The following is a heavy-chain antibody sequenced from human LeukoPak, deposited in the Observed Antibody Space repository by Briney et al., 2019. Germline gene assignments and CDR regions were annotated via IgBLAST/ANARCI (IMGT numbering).Heavy chain of an antibody. CDR1: GGTFSSYA. CDR2: IIPILGIA. J-gene: IGHJ4*02. CDR3: ARDSGFLEWLCDY. Sequence: SVKVSCKASGGTFSSYAISWVRQAPRQGLEWMGRIIPILGIANYAQKFQGRVTMTTDTSTSTAYMELRSLRSDDTAVYYCARDSGFLEWLCDYWGQGTLVTVSS. D-gene: IGHD3-3*01. V-gene: IGHV1-69*04.